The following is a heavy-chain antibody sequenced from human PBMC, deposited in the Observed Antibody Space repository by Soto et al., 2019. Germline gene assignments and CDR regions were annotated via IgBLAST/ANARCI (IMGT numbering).Heavy chain of an antibody. Sequence: SETLSLTCTVSGGSVSSGSYYWSWIRQPPGKGLEWIGYIYYSGSTNYSPSLKSRVTISVDTSKNQFSLKLSSVTAADTAVYYCARGFATGTAEALFDYWGQGTLVTVSS. D-gene: IGHD1-7*01. CDR1: GGSVSSGSYY. CDR2: IYYSGST. J-gene: IGHJ4*02. V-gene: IGHV4-61*01. CDR3: ARGFATGTAEALFDY.